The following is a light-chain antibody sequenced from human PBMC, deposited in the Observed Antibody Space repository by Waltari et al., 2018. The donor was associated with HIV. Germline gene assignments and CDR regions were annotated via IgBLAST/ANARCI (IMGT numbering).Light chain of an antibody. CDR3: SSYTSSSTLWM. V-gene: IGLV2-18*02. CDR1: HSDVGSSNR. Sequence: QSALTQPPSVSGSPGPSVTIPCTGTHSDVGSSNRVSWYQLPPGTAPKLMIYEVNNRPSGVPDRFSGSKSGNTASLTISGLQAEDEADYYCSSYTSSSTLWMFGGGTKLTVL. CDR2: EVN. J-gene: IGLJ3*02.